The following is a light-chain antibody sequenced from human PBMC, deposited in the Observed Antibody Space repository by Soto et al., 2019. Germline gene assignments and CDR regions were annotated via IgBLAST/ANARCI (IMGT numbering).Light chain of an antibody. CDR2: DTS. CDR3: QHRSNWPPG. J-gene: IGKJ1*01. CDR1: QSIRTS. Sequence: EVVLTQSPATLSLSPGERATLSCRASQSIRTSLAWYQQKPGQAPRLLIYDTSNRATGIPARFSGSGSGTDFTLSISSLAPEDFAVYYCQHRSNWPPGFGQGTKVDIK. V-gene: IGKV3-11*01.